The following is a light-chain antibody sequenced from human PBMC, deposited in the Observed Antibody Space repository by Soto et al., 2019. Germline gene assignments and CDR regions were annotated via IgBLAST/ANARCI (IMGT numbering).Light chain of an antibody. Sequence: EIVMKQSPATLSVSPGGRATLSCRASQTISGTLAWYQQKPGQAPRLLIHGASTRAPGFPARFSGSGSGTDFTLIISSLQSEDFAVYYCQQYNNWPPWTFGQGTKVDIK. CDR3: QQYNNWPPWT. V-gene: IGKV3-15*01. J-gene: IGKJ1*01. CDR2: GAS. CDR1: QTISGT.